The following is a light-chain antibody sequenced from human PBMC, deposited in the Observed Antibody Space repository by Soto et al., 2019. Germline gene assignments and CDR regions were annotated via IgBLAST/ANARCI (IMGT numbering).Light chain of an antibody. CDR3: SSYTSSSTPVV. J-gene: IGLJ2*01. V-gene: IGLV2-14*01. Sequence: QSALTQPASVSGSPGQSITISCTGTSSDVGGYNYVSWYQQHPGKAPKLMIYDVSNRPSGVSNRFSGSKSGTTASLTISGLLPEDDADYYCSSYTSSSTPVVFGAGTKLTVL. CDR1: SSDVGGYNY. CDR2: DVS.